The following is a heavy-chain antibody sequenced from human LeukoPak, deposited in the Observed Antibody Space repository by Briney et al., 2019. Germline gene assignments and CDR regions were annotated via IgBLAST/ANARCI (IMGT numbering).Heavy chain of an antibody. Sequence: GGSLRLSCAASGFTFSDYYMSCIRETPGKGLEWVSYISSSVTTMEYAQFVQGRFPLPRDNAKASLYLQINSLRAEDPAVYYCARRRNHAFHIWGQGTMVTVSS. CDR2: ISSSVTTM. CDR3: ARRRNHAFHI. CDR1: GFTFSDYY. V-gene: IGHV3-11*01. D-gene: IGHD1-14*01. J-gene: IGHJ3*02.